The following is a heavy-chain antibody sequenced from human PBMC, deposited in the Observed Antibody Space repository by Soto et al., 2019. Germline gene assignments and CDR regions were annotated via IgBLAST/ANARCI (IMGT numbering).Heavy chain of an antibody. CDR1: GFTFSPYT. CDR2: ISYDGTGK. Sequence: QVQLVESGGGVVQPGTSLGLSCAVSGFTFSPYTMHWVRQAPGKGLEWVAAISYDGTGKYYADSVKGRFTISRDNSKNTLYLQMNSLRPEDTSVYYCARGGGFCGGDCYKGGVDYWGQGTLVTVSS. V-gene: IGHV3-30*04. CDR3: ARGGGFCGGDCYKGGVDY. J-gene: IGHJ4*02. D-gene: IGHD2-21*02.